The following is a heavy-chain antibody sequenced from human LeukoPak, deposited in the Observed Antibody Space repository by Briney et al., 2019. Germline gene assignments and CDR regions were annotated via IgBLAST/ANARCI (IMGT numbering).Heavy chain of an antibody. Sequence: ASVKVSCKASGYTFTSYYMHWVRQAPGQGLEWMGIINPSGGSTSYAQKFQGRVTMTRDTSTSTVYMELSSLRSEDTAVYYCARSYYGSGSYYGGHFDYWGQGTLVTVSS. CDR1: GYTFTSYY. CDR2: INPSGGST. CDR3: ARSYYGSGSYYGGHFDY. V-gene: IGHV1-46*01. J-gene: IGHJ4*02. D-gene: IGHD3-10*01.